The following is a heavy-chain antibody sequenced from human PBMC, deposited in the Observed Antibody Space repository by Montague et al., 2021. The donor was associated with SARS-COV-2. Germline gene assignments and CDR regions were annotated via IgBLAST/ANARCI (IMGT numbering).Heavy chain of an antibody. Sequence: SLSLSCAASGFTFSSYWMHWVRQAPGKGLVWVSHMNSDGSSRGYADAVRGRFTISRDNAKSTLYLEMSSLRAEDTAVYYCTKGGYYRFDAFDIWGQGTMVTVSS. V-gene: IGHV3-74*01. CDR3: TKGGYYRFDAFDI. CDR2: MNSDGSSR. J-gene: IGHJ3*02. D-gene: IGHD3-3*01. CDR1: GFTFSSYW.